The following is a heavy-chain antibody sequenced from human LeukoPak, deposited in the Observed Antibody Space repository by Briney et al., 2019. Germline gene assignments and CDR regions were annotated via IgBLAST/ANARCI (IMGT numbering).Heavy chain of an antibody. Sequence: SETLSLTCSVSGGSIFADYWSWIRQPPGKGLEWIGYIYYSGSANYNPSLKSRITISVDTSKNQFSLKLSSVTAADTAVYYCARGVVAAPQTFDYWGQGTLVTFSS. V-gene: IGHV4-59*01. CDR2: IYYSGSA. D-gene: IGHD2-15*01. CDR1: GGSIFADY. CDR3: ARGVVAAPQTFDY. J-gene: IGHJ4*02.